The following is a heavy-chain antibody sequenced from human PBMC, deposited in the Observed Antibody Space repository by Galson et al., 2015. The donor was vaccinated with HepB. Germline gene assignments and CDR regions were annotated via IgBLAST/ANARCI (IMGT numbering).Heavy chain of an antibody. J-gene: IGHJ4*02. CDR2: IRSKASGGTT. CDR3: TRTPLGTGY. D-gene: IGHD3-10*01. V-gene: IGHV3-49*04. Sequence: SLRLSCAASGFTSGDYAMSWVRQAPGKGLEWVGFIRSKASGGTTEYAASVEGRFTISRDDSKSIAYLQMNSLKTEDTAVYYCTRTPLGTGYWGQGTLVTVSS. CDR1: GFTSGDYA.